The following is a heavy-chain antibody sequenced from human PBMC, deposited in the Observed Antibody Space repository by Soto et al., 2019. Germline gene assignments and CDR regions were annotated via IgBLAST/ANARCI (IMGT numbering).Heavy chain of an antibody. D-gene: IGHD1-26*01. CDR3: ARTRPRELLPPNLFDY. CDR2: IIPIFGTA. CDR1: GGTFSSYA. J-gene: IGHJ4*02. V-gene: IGHV1-69*01. Sequence: QVQLVQSGAEVKKPGSSVKVSCKASGGTFSSYAISWVRQAPGQGLEWMGGIIPIFGTANYAQKFQGRVTITADESMSTAYMELSSLRSEDTAVYYCARTRPRELLPPNLFDYWGQGTLVTVSS.